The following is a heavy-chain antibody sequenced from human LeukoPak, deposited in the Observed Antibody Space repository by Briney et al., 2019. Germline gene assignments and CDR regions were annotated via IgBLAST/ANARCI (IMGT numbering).Heavy chain of an antibody. CDR1: GYTFTSYG. V-gene: IGHV1-18*01. CDR2: ISAYNGNT. CDR3: ARDALEPYYDFWSGYYKDYYYGMDV. J-gene: IGHJ6*02. D-gene: IGHD3-3*01. Sequence: ASVKASCKASGYTFTSYGISWVRQAPGQGLEWMEWISAYNGNTNYAQKLQGRVTMTTDTSTSTAYMELRSLRSDDTAVYYCARDALEPYYDFWSGYYKDYYYGMDVWGQGTTVTVSS.